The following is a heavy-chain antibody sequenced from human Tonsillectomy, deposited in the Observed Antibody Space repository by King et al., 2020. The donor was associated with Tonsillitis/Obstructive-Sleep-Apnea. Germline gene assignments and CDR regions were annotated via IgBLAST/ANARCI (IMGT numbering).Heavy chain of an antibody. CDR1: GFSLSTSGVG. Sequence: TLKESGPTLVKPPQTLTLTCTFSGFSLSTSGVGVGWIRQPPGKALEWLALIYWDDDKRYSPSLKSRLTITKDTSKNQVVLTMTNMDPVDTATYYCAHITGDYGDYVDYFDYWGQGTLVTVSS. CDR2: IYWDDDK. V-gene: IGHV2-5*02. CDR3: AHITGDYGDYVDYFDY. D-gene: IGHD4-17*01. J-gene: IGHJ4*02.